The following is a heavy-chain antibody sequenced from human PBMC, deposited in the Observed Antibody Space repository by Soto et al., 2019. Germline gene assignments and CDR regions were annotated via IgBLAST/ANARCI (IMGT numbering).Heavy chain of an antibody. Sequence: QVVLQESGPGLVKPSETLSLTCSVSGRSITSYYWSWVRQPPGKGLEWIGYIYDNGITSKNPSLKSRVTMSADTSQNQFSLKLTSVTGADTAVYYCARTYDSNGYANEFDSWGQEILVTVTS. CDR2: IYDNGIT. D-gene: IGHD3-22*01. J-gene: IGHJ4*02. CDR1: GRSITSYY. V-gene: IGHV4-59*12. CDR3: ARTYDSNGYANEFDS.